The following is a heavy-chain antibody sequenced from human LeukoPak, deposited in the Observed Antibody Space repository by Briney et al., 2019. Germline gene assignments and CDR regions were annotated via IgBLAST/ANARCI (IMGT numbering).Heavy chain of an antibody. V-gene: IGHV3-23*01. CDR2: ISGSGGST. J-gene: IGHJ4*02. CDR3: AKGDTGMVRRYYFDY. CDR1: GFTFSNYA. Sequence: GGSLRLSCAASGFTFSNYAMSWVRQAPGKGLEWVSVISGSGGSTYYADSVKGQFTIFRDNSKNTVYPQMNSLRADDTAVYYCAKGDTGMVRRYYFDYWGQGTLVTVSS. D-gene: IGHD5-18*01.